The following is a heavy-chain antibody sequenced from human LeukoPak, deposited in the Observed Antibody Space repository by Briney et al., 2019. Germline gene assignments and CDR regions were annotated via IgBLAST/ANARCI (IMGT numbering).Heavy chain of an antibody. CDR3: ARVSYSSLYYYIDV. V-gene: IGHV4-39*07. D-gene: IGHD6-13*01. CDR2: IYYSGST. J-gene: IGHJ6*03. Sequence: SETLSLTCTVSGGSISSSSYYWGWIRQPPGKGLEWIGSIYYSGSTYYNPSLKSRVTISVDTSKNQFSLKLSSVTAADTAVYYCARVSYSSLYYYIDVWGKGTTVTASS. CDR1: GGSISSSSYY.